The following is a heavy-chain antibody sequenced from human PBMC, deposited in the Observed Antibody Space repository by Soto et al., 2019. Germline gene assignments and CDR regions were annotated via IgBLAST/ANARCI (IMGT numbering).Heavy chain of an antibody. CDR1: GYTFTSYY. V-gene: IGHV1-46*03. CDR2: INPRGGSA. Sequence: ASVKVSCKASGYTFTSYYILWVRQAPGQGLEWMGIINPRGGSASYAQKFQGRITMTRDTSTSTVYMELSSLRSEDTAVYYCTRVTIAGARNGFDIWGQGTMVTVSS. D-gene: IGHD2-21*01. J-gene: IGHJ3*02. CDR3: TRVTIAGARNGFDI.